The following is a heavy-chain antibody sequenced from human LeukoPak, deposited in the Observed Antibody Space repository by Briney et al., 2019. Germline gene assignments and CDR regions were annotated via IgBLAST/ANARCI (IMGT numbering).Heavy chain of an antibody. Sequence: SETLPLTCTVSGGSISSHYWSWIRQPPGKGLEWIGEINHSGSTNYNPSLKSRVTISVDTSKNQFSLKLSSVTAADTAVYYCARGRGSRTNWFDPWGQGTLVTVSS. J-gene: IGHJ5*02. CDR3: ARGRGSRTNWFDP. D-gene: IGHD1-14*01. CDR1: GGSISSHY. V-gene: IGHV4-34*01. CDR2: INHSGST.